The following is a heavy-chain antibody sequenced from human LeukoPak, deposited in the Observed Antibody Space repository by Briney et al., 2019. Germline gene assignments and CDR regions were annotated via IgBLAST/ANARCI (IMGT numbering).Heavy chain of an antibody. CDR3: AKKRQYYYDSSGYLHPYAFDI. D-gene: IGHD3-22*01. CDR2: TTSSSSYI. V-gene: IGHV3-21*01. CDR1: GFTVSSNY. J-gene: IGHJ3*02. Sequence: PGGSLRLSCAASGFTVSSNYMSWVRQAPGKGLEWVSSTTSSSSYIYYADSVKGRFTISRDNSKNTLYLQMNSLRAEDTAVYYCAKKRQYYYDSSGYLHPYAFDIWGQGTMVTVSS.